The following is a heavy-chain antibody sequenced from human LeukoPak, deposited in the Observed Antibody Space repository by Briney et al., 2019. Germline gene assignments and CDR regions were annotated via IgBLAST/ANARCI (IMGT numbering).Heavy chain of an antibody. CDR1: GYTFTSYG. D-gene: IGHD2-2*01. CDR2: ISAYNGNT. J-gene: IGHJ5*02. CDR3: AREPLPYCSSTSCHGFGFDP. Sequence: ASVKVSCKASGYTFTSYGISWVRQAPGQGLEWMGWISAYNGNTNYAQKLQGRVTMTTDTSTSTAYVELRSLRSDDTAVYYCAREPLPYCSSTSCHGFGFDPWGQGTLVTVSS. V-gene: IGHV1-18*01.